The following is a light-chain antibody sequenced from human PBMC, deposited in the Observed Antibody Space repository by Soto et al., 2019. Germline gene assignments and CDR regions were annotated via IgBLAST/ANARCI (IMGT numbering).Light chain of an antibody. CDR3: SSYTSSRAYV. V-gene: IGLV2-14*01. Sequence: QSALTQPASVSGSPGQSITISCTGTSSDVGGYNYVSWYQQQSGKAPKLMIHEVSNRPSGVSNRFSGSKSGNTASLTISGLQAEDGADYYCSSYTSSRAYVFGIGTKVTGL. J-gene: IGLJ1*01. CDR1: SSDVGGYNY. CDR2: EVS.